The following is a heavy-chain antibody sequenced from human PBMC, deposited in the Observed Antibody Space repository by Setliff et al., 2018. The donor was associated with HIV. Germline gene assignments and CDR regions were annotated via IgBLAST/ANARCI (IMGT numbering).Heavy chain of an antibody. CDR3: ARDNVRGPTNAMDV. J-gene: IGHJ6*02. V-gene: IGHV1-18*01. CDR1: GYRFSTFG. D-gene: IGHD3-10*01. Sequence: ASVKVSCKASGYRFSTFGISWVRQAPGQGLEWMGWISGYNADTDYAQKFQGRVSMTTEISTNTAYMELRSLRSDDTAVYYCARDNVRGPTNAMDVWGQGTTVTVSS. CDR2: ISGYNADT.